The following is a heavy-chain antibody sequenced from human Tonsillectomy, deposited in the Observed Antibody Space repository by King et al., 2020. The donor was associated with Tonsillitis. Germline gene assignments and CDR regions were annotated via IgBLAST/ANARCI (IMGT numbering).Heavy chain of an antibody. CDR2: ISPDGTNV. J-gene: IGHJ4*02. D-gene: IGHD4-23*01. CDR1: GFTFSKYW. V-gene: IGHV3-74*01. Sequence: VQLVESGGGLAQPGGSLRLSCVASGFTFSKYWMHWVRQVPGKGMGWVSRISPDGTNVKYADSVKGRFAISRDKRKNTVYLQMDDLRVEDAALYYCTRDSTGNSYGTSLDYWGQGALVTVSP. CDR3: TRDSTGNSYGTSLDY.